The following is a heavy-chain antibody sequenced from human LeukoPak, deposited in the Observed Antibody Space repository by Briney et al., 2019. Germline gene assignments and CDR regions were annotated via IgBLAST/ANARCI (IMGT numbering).Heavy chain of an antibody. Sequence: ASVKVSCKASGYTFTSYDINWVRQATGQGLEWMGWMNPNSGNTGYAQKFQGGVTITRNTSISTAYMELSSLRSEDTAVYYCARVAYCSGGSCYHNWFDPWGQGTLVTVSS. CDR2: MNPNSGNT. J-gene: IGHJ5*02. CDR3: ARVAYCSGGSCYHNWFDP. V-gene: IGHV1-8*03. CDR1: GYTFTSYD. D-gene: IGHD2-15*01.